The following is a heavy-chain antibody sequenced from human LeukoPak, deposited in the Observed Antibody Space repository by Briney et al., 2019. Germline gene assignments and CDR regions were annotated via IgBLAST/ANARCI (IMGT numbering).Heavy chain of an antibody. J-gene: IGHJ6*04. CDR3: AELGITMIGGV. CDR2: ITLSRTTI. D-gene: IGHD3-10*02. V-gene: IGHV3-48*04. Sequence: GGSLRLSCAASGFTFSNYNMNWVRQAPGKGLEWVAYITLSRTTIYYADSVKGRFTISRDNAKNSLYLQMNSLRAEDTAVYYCAELGITMIGGVWGKGTTVTISS. CDR1: GFTFSNYN.